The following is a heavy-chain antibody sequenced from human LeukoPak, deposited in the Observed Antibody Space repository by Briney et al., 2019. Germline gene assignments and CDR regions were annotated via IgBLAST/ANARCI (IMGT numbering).Heavy chain of an antibody. V-gene: IGHV3-48*03. J-gene: IGHJ4*02. Sequence: PGGSLRLSCAASGFTFSSYEMNWVRQAPGKGLEWVSYISSSGSTIYYADSGKGRFTISRDNAKNSLYLQMNSLRAEDTAVYYCVVEASFDYWGQGTLVTVSS. CDR3: VVEASFDY. CDR1: GFTFSSYE. CDR2: ISSSGSTI.